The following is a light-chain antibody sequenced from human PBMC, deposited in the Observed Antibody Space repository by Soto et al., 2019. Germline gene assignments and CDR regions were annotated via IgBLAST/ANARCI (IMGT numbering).Light chain of an antibody. J-gene: IGKJ1*01. CDR3: HQYGSSPQT. CDR2: AVS. Sequence: EIVLTQSPGTLSLSPGESAPLSCKASQTVTSGYLAWYQQKPGRAPRLLIYAVSSRAAGVPDRFSGSESGTDFTLTISRLEPEDFAVYYCHQYGSSPQTFGQGTKVDIK. CDR1: QTVTSGY. V-gene: IGKV3-20*01.